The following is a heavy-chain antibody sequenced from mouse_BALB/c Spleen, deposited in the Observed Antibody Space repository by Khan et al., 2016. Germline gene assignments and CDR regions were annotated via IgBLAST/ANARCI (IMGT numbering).Heavy chain of an antibody. V-gene: IGHV4-1*02. CDR1: GFDFSRYW. CDR3: ARAGYYGYHAN. CDR2: INPESSTI. Sequence: EVKLLESGGGLVQPGGSLKLSCAASGFDFSRYWMSWVRQAPGKGLEWIGEINPESSTINYTPFLKDKFIISRDNARNTLFLQMSKVRSEDTALYYWARAGYYGYHANCGQGTVVTVAA. J-gene: IGHJ3*01. D-gene: IGHD1-1*01.